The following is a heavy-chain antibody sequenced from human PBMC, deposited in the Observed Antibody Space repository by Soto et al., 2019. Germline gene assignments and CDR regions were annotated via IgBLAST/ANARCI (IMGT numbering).Heavy chain of an antibody. D-gene: IGHD3-10*01. Sequence: QVQLVESGGGLVEPGGSLRLSCAASGFRFSDHYMTWIRQAPGKGLEWVSKISGGGTTMYYADSVKGRFTVSRDNAKNSLYPQMNSLRAEDTAVYYCAGDPFYYASGFWGRGTLVTVSS. V-gene: IGHV3-11*01. J-gene: IGHJ4*02. CDR1: GFRFSDHY. CDR2: ISGGGTTM. CDR3: AGDPFYYASGF.